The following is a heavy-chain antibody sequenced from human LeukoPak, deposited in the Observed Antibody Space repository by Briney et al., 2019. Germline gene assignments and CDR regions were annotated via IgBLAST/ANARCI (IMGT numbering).Heavy chain of an antibody. D-gene: IGHD2/OR15-2a*01. CDR1: GGSISSYY. J-gene: IGHJ4*02. V-gene: IGHV4-4*07. CDR3: ARDSMHNRYGDDY. Sequence: SETLSLTCTVSGGSISSYYWNWIRQPAGKGLEWIGRIYTSGSTNYNPSLKSRVTMSVDTSKNQFSLKLSSVTAADTAVYYCARDSMHNRYGDDYWGQGTLVTVSS. CDR2: IYTSGST.